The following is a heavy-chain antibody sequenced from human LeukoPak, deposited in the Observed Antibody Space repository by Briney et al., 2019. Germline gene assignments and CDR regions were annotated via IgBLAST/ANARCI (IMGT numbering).Heavy chain of an antibody. CDR1: EFTFSSYP. CDR2: ISRSGGGT. V-gene: IGHV3-23*01. CDR3: AKDGQYGDYWYYYMDV. Sequence: GGSLRLSCVASEFTFSSYPMSWVRQAPGKGLEWVSAISRSGGGTYYADSVKGRFTISRDNSKNTLYLQMNSLRAEDTAVYYCAKDGQYGDYWYYYMDVWGKGTTVTVSS. J-gene: IGHJ6*03. D-gene: IGHD4-17*01.